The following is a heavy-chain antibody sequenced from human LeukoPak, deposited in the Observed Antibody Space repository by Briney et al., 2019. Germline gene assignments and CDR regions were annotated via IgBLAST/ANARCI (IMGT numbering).Heavy chain of an antibody. CDR2: MNPNSGNT. CDR1: GYTFTSYD. Sequence: ASVKLSCKASGYTFTSYDINWVRHATGQGLEWMGWMNPNSGNTGYAQKFQGRVTMTRNTSISTAYMELSSLRSEDTAVYYCAREQSSYDFWSGFYYYYGMDVWGQGTTVTVSS. V-gene: IGHV1-8*01. D-gene: IGHD3-3*01. CDR3: AREQSSYDFWSGFYYYYGMDV. J-gene: IGHJ6*02.